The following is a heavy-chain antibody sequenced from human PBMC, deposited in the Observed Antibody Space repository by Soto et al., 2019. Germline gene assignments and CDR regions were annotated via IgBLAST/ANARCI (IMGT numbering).Heavy chain of an antibody. Sequence: SETLDLTCAVYDGSFSEYFWSWIRQPPGKGLEWIGEINHSESASYNPSLQSRVSMSVDTSKNLFSLKVKSVTAADTAVYYCASYFESFAYWGQGVLVTVSS. CDR3: ASYFESFAY. J-gene: IGHJ4*02. V-gene: IGHV4-34*01. CDR1: DGSFSEYF. D-gene: IGHD3-10*01. CDR2: INHSESA.